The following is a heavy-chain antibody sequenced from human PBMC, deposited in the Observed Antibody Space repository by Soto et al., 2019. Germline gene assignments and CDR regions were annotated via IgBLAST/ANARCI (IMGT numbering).Heavy chain of an antibody. CDR1: GFTFSDSA. CDR3: TVRFCSGGTCYADY. J-gene: IGHJ4*01. Sequence: GGSLRLSCAASGFTFSDSAINWVRQASGKGLEWVGRIRSKGNSYATAYAASVKGRLTISRDDSRNTAYLQMNSLQIEDTAVYYCTVRFCSGGTCYADYWGHGTLVTVSS. CDR2: IRSKGNSYAT. V-gene: IGHV3-73*01. D-gene: IGHD2-15*01.